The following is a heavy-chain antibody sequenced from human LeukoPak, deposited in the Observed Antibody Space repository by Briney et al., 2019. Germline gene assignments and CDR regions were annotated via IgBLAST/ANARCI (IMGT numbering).Heavy chain of an antibody. D-gene: IGHD6-13*01. CDR2: IDSGGST. J-gene: IGHJ4*02. V-gene: IGHV3-66*01. Sequence: GGSLRLSCAASGFTVTTNYMNWVRQAPGKGLEWVSVIDSGGSTYYADSVKGRFTISRDNSKNTLYLQMNSLRAEDTAVYYCAKIGPYSSSWYDYWGQGTLVTVSS. CDR1: GFTVTTNY. CDR3: AKIGPYSSSWYDY.